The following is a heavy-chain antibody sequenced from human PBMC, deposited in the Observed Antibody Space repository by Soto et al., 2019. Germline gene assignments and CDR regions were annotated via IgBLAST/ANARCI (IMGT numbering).Heavy chain of an antibody. CDR3: AREGATTVFDY. Sequence: PSETLSLTRTVSGGSISNGDYYWSRIRQPPGKGLEWIGYIYYSGSTYYNPSLKSRVTISVDTSKNQFSLKLSSVTAADTAVYYCAREGATTVFDYCGQGTLGTGSS. J-gene: IGHJ4*02. V-gene: IGHV4-30-4*08. CDR1: GGSISNGDYY. D-gene: IGHD1-26*01. CDR2: IYYSGST.